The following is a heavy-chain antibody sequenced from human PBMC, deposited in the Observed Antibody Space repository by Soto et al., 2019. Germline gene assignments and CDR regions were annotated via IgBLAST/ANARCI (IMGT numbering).Heavy chain of an antibody. Sequence: SEARSLTCGVSGAAIGENHWRWRRQAAGKGLEWVGYVHFSTSTTYNPSLAPRLNISFDMSKSQVYLQLTSVTAADTAVYYCARFGAAAAHDDNWGRGVLVT. J-gene: IGHJ4*01. D-gene: IGHD6-13*01. CDR2: VHFSTST. CDR3: ARFGAAAAHDDN. CDR1: GAAIGENH. V-gene: IGHV4-59*01.